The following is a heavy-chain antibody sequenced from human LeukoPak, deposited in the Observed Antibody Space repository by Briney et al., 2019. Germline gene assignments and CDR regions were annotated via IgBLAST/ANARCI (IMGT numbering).Heavy chain of an antibody. V-gene: IGHV3-73*01. J-gene: IGHJ4*02. CDR2: IRSKVNSYAT. CDR3: TRHPAHSSGSGRVDY. D-gene: IGHD3-22*01. CDR1: GFTFSGSA. Sequence: GGSLRLSCAASGFTFSGSAMLWVRQASGKGLEWVGRIRSKVNSYATAYAASVKGRFTISRDDSKNTAYLQMNSLKIEDTAVYYCTRHPAHSSGSGRVDYWGQGTLVTVSS.